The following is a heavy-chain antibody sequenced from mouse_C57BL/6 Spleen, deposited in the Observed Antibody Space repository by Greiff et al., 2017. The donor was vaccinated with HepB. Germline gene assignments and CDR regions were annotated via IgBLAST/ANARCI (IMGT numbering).Heavy chain of an antibody. CDR3: ARLDYHYWYFDG. CDR2: IYPGDGDT. J-gene: IGHJ1*03. Sequence: QVQLQQSGAELVKPGASVKISCKASGYAFSSYWINWVKQRPGKGLEWIGQIYPGDGDTNYNGKFKGKATLTADKSSSTAYMQLSSLTSEDSAVYFCARLDYHYWYFDGWGTGTTVTVSS. V-gene: IGHV1-80*01. CDR1: GYAFSSYW. D-gene: IGHD2-4*01.